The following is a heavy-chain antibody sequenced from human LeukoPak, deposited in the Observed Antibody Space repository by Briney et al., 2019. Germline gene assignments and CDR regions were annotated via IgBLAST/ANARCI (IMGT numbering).Heavy chain of an antibody. D-gene: IGHD1-14*01. CDR3: ANSLGTYNWFDP. V-gene: IGHV3-30*02. Sequence: GGSLRLSCAASGFTFSSYGMHWVRQAPGKGLEWVAFIRYDGSNKYYADSVKGRFTISRDNSRNTLYLQMNSLRAEDTAVYYCANSLGTYNWFDPWGQEPWSPSPQ. J-gene: IGHJ5*02. CDR1: GFTFSSYG. CDR2: IRYDGSNK.